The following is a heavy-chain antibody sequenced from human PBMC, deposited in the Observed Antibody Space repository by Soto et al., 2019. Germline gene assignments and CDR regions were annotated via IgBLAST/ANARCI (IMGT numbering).Heavy chain of an antibody. J-gene: IGHJ4*02. V-gene: IGHV4-61*01. CDR1: GGSVSSGSYY. Sequence: SETLSLTCTVSGGSVSSGSYYWSWIRQPPGKGLEWIGYIYYSGSTNYNPSLKSRVTISVDTSKNQFSLKLSSVTAADTAMYYCARGVRGYSGYDYDYWGQGTLVTVSS. D-gene: IGHD5-12*01. CDR3: ARGVRGYSGYDYDY. CDR2: IYYSGST.